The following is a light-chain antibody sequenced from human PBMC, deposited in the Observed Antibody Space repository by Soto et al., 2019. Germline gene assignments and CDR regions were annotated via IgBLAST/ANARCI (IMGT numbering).Light chain of an antibody. CDR1: QDISNY. CDR2: GAS. J-gene: IGKJ5*01. Sequence: DIQMTQSPSSLSASVGDRVTITCRASQDISNYLAWYQQKPGKGPKLVIYGASALQSGAPSRFRGSRSGTNFTLAIRSLQPEDGATYFCHKCDSVPLTFGQGTRLE. CDR3: HKCDSVPLT. V-gene: IGKV1-27*01.